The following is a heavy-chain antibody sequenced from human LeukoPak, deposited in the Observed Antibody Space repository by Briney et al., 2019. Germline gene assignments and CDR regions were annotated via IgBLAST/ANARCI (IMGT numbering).Heavy chain of an antibody. CDR3: AKVVVYVYFDF. Sequence: PGGSLRLSCAASGFTFSNSAMAWVRQTAGKGLEWVSLISGSGTDTYYADSVKGRLTISRDNSENTVYLQIDSLRVEDTAVYYCAKVVVYVYFDFWGQGSLVTVSS. V-gene: IGHV3-23*01. CDR1: GFTFSNSA. CDR2: ISGSGTDT. J-gene: IGHJ4*02. D-gene: IGHD2-2*01.